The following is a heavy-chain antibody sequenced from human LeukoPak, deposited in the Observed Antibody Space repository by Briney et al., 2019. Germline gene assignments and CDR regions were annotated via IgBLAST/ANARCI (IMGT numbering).Heavy chain of an antibody. D-gene: IGHD2-2*03. Sequence: RGSLRLSCAASGFTFINSWMTWVRQAPGKGLEWVGRIRSTPDGGATDYAAPVKGRFTISRDDSKNTLYLQMSSLRTEDTAVYYCATDLHFGYCTATSCANYWGQGTLVTVSS. CDR3: ATDLHFGYCTATSCANY. V-gene: IGHV3-15*01. CDR1: GFTFINSW. CDR2: IRSTPDGGAT. J-gene: IGHJ4*02.